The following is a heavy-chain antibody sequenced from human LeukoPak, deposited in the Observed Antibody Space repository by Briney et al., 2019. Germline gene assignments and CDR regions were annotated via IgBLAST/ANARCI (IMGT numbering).Heavy chain of an antibody. J-gene: IGHJ4*02. D-gene: IGHD3-10*01. CDR1: GFAFSSYS. Sequence: GGSLRLSCAASGFAFSSYSINWVRQAPGKGLEWVSYISTSSSTIYYADSVKGRFTISRDNVKNSLYLQLNSLRDEDTAVYYCARWGRDIDYWGQGTLVTVSS. CDR2: ISTSSSTI. CDR3: ARWGRDIDY. V-gene: IGHV3-48*02.